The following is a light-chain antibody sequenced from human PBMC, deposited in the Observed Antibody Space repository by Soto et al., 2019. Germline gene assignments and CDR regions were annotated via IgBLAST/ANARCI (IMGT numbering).Light chain of an antibody. J-gene: IGKJ1*01. CDR1: QSLLHNDGYNF. CDR3: MPALQIPWT. Sequence: DIVMTQSPLSLPVTPGEPASISCRSSQSLLHNDGYNFLGWYLQKPGQSPQLLIYLGSNRASGVPDRFSGSGSGTDFTLKISRVEADDVGVSYCMPALQIPWTFGQGTKVEIK. V-gene: IGKV2-28*01. CDR2: LGS.